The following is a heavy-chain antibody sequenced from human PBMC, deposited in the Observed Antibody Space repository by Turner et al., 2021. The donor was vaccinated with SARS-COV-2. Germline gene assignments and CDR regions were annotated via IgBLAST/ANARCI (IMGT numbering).Heavy chain of an antibody. V-gene: IGHV3-21*01. D-gene: IGHD3-22*01. CDR2: ITSSDT. CDR3: VRDKDSSDYYY. CDR1: GFTFSRYS. J-gene: IGHJ4*02. Sequence: EVQLVESGGGLVKPGGSLILSCAASGFTFSRYSMNWVRQAPGKGLEWVSSITSSDTYYADSVKGRFTISRDNAKNSLYLQMNSLRAEDTAVYYCVRDKDSSDYYYWGQGTLVTVSS.